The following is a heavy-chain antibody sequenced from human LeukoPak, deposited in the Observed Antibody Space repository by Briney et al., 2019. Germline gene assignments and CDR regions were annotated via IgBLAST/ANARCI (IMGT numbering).Heavy chain of an antibody. V-gene: IGHV3-7*01. Sequence: GGSLRLSCAASGFTFSSYAMSWFRQAPGKGLEWVGNIKQDGSDKYYVDSVKGRFTISRDNANNLLFLQMNGLRVEDTSVYYCARGTYITGWYPDYFDSWGQGTLVTVSS. CDR3: ARGTYITGWYPDYFDS. CDR1: GFTFSSYA. D-gene: IGHD6-19*01. CDR2: IKQDGSDK. J-gene: IGHJ4*02.